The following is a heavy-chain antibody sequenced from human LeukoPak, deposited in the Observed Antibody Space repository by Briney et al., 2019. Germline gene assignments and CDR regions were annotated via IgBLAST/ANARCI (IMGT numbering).Heavy chain of an antibody. J-gene: IGHJ2*01. V-gene: IGHV4-59*01. CDR3: ARDRDSSGLRDFDL. D-gene: IGHD3-22*01. CDR2: IYYSGNT. CDR1: GGSINSYY. Sequence: PSETLSLTCTVSGGSINSYYWSWIRQPPGKGLEWIGYIYYSGNTNYNPSLKSRVSISIDTSKNQLSLQLSSVTAADTAVYYCARDRDSSGLRDFDLWGRGALVTVSA.